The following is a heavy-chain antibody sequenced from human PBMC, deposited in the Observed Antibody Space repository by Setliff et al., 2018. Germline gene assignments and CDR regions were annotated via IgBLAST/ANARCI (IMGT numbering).Heavy chain of an antibody. CDR1: GGSISSSTYY. V-gene: IGHV4-39*01. Sequence: SETLSLTCTVSGGSISSSTYYWGWIRQPPGKGLEWIGSIYYTGSTHYNPSLKSRVTISVDRSKNQFSLKLSSVTAADTAAYYCASHPRVTIFGVVAFDYWGQGILVTVSS. D-gene: IGHD3-3*01. CDR2: IYYTGST. CDR3: ASHPRVTIFGVVAFDY. J-gene: IGHJ4*02.